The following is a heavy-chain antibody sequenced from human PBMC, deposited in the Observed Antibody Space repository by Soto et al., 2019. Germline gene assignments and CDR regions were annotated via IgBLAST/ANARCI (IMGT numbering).Heavy chain of an antibody. J-gene: IGHJ3*02. Sequence: ASVKVSCKASGYTFTSYDINWVRQATGQGLEWMGWMNPNSGNTGYAQKFQGRVTMTRNTYISTAYMELSSLRSEDTAVYYCAILEVKGSAFDIWGQGTMVTVSS. CDR2: MNPNSGNT. D-gene: IGHD2-21*01. CDR3: AILEVKGSAFDI. V-gene: IGHV1-8*01. CDR1: GYTFTSYD.